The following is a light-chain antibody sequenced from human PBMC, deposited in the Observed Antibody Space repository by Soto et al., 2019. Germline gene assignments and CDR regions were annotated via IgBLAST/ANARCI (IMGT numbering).Light chain of an antibody. CDR3: QQYSRCST. CDR2: KAS. V-gene: IGKV1-5*03. CDR1: QTTSSW. Sequence: DIQVTQSPSTLSASVGDRVTITCRASQTTSSWLAWYQQKPGMAPKLLIYKASTLQSGVPSRFSGSGSGTEFTLTISSLQPDDFATYYCQQYSRCSTFRQGTKVDIK. J-gene: IGKJ1*01.